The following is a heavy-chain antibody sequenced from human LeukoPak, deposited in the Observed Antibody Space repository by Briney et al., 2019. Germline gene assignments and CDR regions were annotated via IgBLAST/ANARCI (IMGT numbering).Heavy chain of an antibody. CDR2: ISASGGST. CDR3: AEDQKLQPFHY. Sequence: GGSLRLSCAASGFTFSSYAMSWVRQAPGKGLEWVSAISASGGSTYYADSVKGRFTISRDNSKNTLYLQMNSLRAEDTSVYYCAEDQKLQPFHYWGQGTLVTVSS. CDR1: GFTFSSYA. D-gene: IGHD2-15*01. J-gene: IGHJ4*02. V-gene: IGHV3-23*01.